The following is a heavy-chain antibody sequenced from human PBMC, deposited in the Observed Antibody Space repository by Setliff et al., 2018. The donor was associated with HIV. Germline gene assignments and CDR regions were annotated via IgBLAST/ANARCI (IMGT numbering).Heavy chain of an antibody. D-gene: IGHD5-18*01. CDR1: GDSISIYY. CDR3: ARRGYNYGYFDY. J-gene: IGHJ4*02. V-gene: IGHV4-59*01. Sequence: SETLSLTCTVSGDSISIYYWSWIRQPPGKGLEWIGYIYYTGITTYNPSLKSRVTISVDTSKNQSSLKLSSVTAADSAVYYCARRGYNYGYFDYWGQGTLVTVSS. CDR2: IYYTGIT.